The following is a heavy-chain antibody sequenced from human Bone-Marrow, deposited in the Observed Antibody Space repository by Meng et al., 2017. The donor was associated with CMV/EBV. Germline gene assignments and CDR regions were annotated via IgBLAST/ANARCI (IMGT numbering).Heavy chain of an antibody. D-gene: IGHD3-3*01. J-gene: IGHJ3*02. Sequence: SLKISCAASGFTFDDYAMHWVRQAPGKGLEWVSGISWNSGSIGYADSVKGRFTISRDNAKNSLYLQMNSLRAEDMALYYCAKDTRNDFWSGFDAFDIWGQGKMVNVAS. CDR1: GFTFDDYA. CDR2: ISWNSGSI. V-gene: IGHV3-9*03. CDR3: AKDTRNDFWSGFDAFDI.